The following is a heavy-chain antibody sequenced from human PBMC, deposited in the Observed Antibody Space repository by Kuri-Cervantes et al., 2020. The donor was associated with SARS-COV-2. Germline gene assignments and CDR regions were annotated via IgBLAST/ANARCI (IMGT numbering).Heavy chain of an antibody. V-gene: IGHV3-53*01. CDR3: ARERGLRGWFDP. Sequence: GESLKISCAASGFTVSSNYMSWVRQATGKGLEWDSVIYSGGSTYYADSVKGRFTISRDNSKNTLYLQMNSLRAEDTAVYYCARERGLRGWFDPWGQGTLVTVSS. CDR2: IYSGGST. J-gene: IGHJ5*02. CDR1: GFTVSSNY.